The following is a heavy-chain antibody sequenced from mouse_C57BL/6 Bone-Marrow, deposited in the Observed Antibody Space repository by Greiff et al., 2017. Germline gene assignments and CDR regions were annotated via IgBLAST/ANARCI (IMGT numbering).Heavy chain of an antibody. J-gene: IGHJ2*01. V-gene: IGHV14-4*01. CDR3: TRWLLLDY. CDR1: GFNIKDDY. CDR2: IDPENGDT. D-gene: IGHD2-3*01. Sequence: VQLQQSGAELVRPGASVKLSCTASGFNIKDDYMHWVKQRPEQGLEWIGWIDPENGDTEYASKFQGKATITADTSSNTAYLQLSSLTSEDTAVYYGTRWLLLDYWGQGTTLTVSS.